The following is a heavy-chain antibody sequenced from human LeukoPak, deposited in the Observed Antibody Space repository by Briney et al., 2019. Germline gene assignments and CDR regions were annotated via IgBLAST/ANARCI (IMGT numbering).Heavy chain of an antibody. CDR1: GGSILSNY. CDR3: ARMANNWFDR. D-gene: IGHD5-24*01. J-gene: IGHJ5*02. V-gene: IGHV4-59*01. CDR2: IFYSGGT. Sequence: SGPLALPSTVAGGSILSNYWRWSRRPPGKGVGGIGDIFYSGGTNKNPALKSGVTMSVDTSNNQFSLKLSSVTAADTAVYYCARMANNWFDRWGQGTLVTVSS.